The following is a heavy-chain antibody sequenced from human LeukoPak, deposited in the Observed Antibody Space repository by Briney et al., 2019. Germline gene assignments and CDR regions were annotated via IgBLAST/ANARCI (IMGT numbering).Heavy chain of an antibody. D-gene: IGHD1-26*01. V-gene: IGHV3-23*01. J-gene: IGHJ4*01. Sequence: PGGSLRLSCAASGFTFSSYAMSWARQAPGKGLEWVSAISGSGGSTYYAHSVKGRFTISRDNSKNTLYLQMNSLRAEDSAVYYCAKDRSGSYFYFDYWGQGTLVTVSS. CDR1: GFTFSSYA. CDR3: AKDRSGSYFYFDY. CDR2: ISGSGGST.